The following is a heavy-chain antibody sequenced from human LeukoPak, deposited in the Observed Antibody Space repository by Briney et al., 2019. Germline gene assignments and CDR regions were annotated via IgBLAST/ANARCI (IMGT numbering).Heavy chain of an antibody. CDR3: ARGALVPAALFYYYMDV. CDR1: GFTFDDYG. V-gene: IGHV3-20*04. D-gene: IGHD2-2*01. CDR2: INWNGGST. Sequence: PGGSLRLSCAASGFTFDDYGMSWVRQAPGKGLEWVSGINWNGGSTGYADSVKGRFTISRDNAKNSLYLQMNSLRAEDTAVYYCARGALVPAALFYYYMDVWGKGTTVTVSS. J-gene: IGHJ6*03.